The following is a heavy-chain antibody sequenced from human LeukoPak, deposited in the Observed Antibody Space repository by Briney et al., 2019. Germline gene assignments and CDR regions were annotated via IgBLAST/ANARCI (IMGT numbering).Heavy chain of an antibody. CDR1: GFTFSSYA. V-gene: IGHV3-74*01. CDR3: AKDSSSWYLQGNWFDP. CDR2: INSDGSST. Sequence: GGSLRLSCAASGFTFSSYAMHWVRQAPGKGLVWVSRINSDGSSTSYADSVKGRFTISRDNAKNTLYLQMNSLRAEDTAVYYCAKDSSSWYLQGNWFDPWGQGTLVTVSS. J-gene: IGHJ5*02. D-gene: IGHD6-13*01.